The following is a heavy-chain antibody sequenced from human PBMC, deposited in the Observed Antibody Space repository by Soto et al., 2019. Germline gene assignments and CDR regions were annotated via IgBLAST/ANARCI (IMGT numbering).Heavy chain of an antibody. Sequence: QVQLVQSGADVQKPGASVRISCKASGYNFAGYAVNWVRQAPGQSLEWMGWVNAGNGHTKYSENFQGQGNITKDASANTAFKELSSLGSEDTGLYFCGGGIWERSRGWYYFDSWGQGTRVTVSS. J-gene: IGHJ4*02. D-gene: IGHD6-19*01. CDR1: GYNFAGYA. V-gene: IGHV1-3*01. CDR3: GGGIWERSRGWYYFDS. CDR2: VNAGNGHT.